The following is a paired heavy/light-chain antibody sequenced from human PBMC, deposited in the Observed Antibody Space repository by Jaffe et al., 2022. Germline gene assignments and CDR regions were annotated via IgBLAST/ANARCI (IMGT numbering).Heavy chain of an antibody. V-gene: IGHV1-69*02. J-gene: IGHJ3*02. Sequence: QVQLVQSGAEVKKPGSSVKVSCKASGGTFSSYTISWVRQAPGQGLEWMGRIIPILGIANYAQKFQGRVTITADKSTSTAYMELSSLRSEDTAVYYCARGNYYDSSGYYQDEWTDAFDIWGQGTMVTVSS. D-gene: IGHD3-22*01. CDR3: ARGNYYDSSGYYQDEWTDAFDI. CDR2: IIPILGIA. CDR1: GGTFSSYT.
Light chain of an antibody. J-gene: IGLJ2*01. V-gene: IGLV3-25*03. CDR1: ALPKQY. Sequence: SYELTQPPSVSVSPGQTARITCSGDALPKQYAYWYQQKPGQAPVLVIYKDSERPSGIPERFSGSSSGTTVTLTISGVQAEDEADYYCQSADSSGTYPDVVFGGGTKLTVL. CDR2: KDS. CDR3: QSADSSGTYPDVV.